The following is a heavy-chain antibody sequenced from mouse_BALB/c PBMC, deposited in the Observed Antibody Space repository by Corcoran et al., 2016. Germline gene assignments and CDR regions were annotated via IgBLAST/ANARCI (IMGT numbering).Heavy chain of an antibody. CDR1: GYDFTNCG. CDR3: AREPRAMDY. Sequence: QIQLVQSGPELKKPGETVKNSCRASGYDFTNCGMNWVKQAPGKGFKWMGWINTYTGEPTYADDFKGRFAFALETSASTAYLQINNLTNEDTATYFCAREPRAMDYWGQGTSVTVSS. CDR2: INTYTGEP. V-gene: IGHV9-3-1*01. J-gene: IGHJ4*01.